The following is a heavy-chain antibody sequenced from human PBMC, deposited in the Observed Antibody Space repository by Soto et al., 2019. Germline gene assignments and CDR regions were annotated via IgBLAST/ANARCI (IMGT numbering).Heavy chain of an antibody. V-gene: IGHV3-23*01. D-gene: IGHD6-19*01. J-gene: IGHJ5*02. CDR3: ATTGDSSGWYWFDP. Sequence: GGSLRLSCAASGFTFSSYAMSWVRQAPGKGLEWVSVISGIGGSTYYADSVKGRFTITRDTSASTAYMELSSLRSEDTAVYYCATTGDSSGWYWFDPWGQGTLVTVSS. CDR1: GFTFSSYA. CDR2: ISGIGGST.